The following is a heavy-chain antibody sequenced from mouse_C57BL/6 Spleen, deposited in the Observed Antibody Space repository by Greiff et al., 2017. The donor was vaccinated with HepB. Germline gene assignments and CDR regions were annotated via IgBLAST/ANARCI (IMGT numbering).Heavy chain of an antibody. V-gene: IGHV1-5*01. CDR1: GYTFTSYW. J-gene: IGHJ3*01. Sequence: EVKLVESGTVLARPGASVKMSCKTSGYTFTSYWMHWVKQRPGQGLEWIGAIYPGNSDTSYNQKFKGKAKLTAVTSASTAYMELSSLTNEDSAVYYCTRGIYYGYYWFAYWGQGTLVTVSA. D-gene: IGHD2-2*01. CDR2: IYPGNSDT. CDR3: TRGIYYGYYWFAY.